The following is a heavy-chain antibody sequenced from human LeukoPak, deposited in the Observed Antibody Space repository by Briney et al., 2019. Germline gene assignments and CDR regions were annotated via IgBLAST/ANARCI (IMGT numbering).Heavy chain of an antibody. CDR1: GYIFTSYW. CDR3: ARRGYDTGTDY. J-gene: IGHJ4*02. CDR2: IYPGDSDT. Sequence: GESLKISCKGSGYIFTSYWIGWVRQMPGRGLEWMGFIYPGDSDTSYSPSFQGQVIISADKSTSTAYLQWSSLKASDTAMYYCARRGYDTGTDYWGQGALVTVSS. D-gene: IGHD3-9*01. V-gene: IGHV5-51*01.